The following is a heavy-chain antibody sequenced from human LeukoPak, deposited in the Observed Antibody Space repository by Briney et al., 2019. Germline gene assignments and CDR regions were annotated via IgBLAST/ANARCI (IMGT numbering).Heavy chain of an antibody. D-gene: IGHD2-2*01. CDR1: GYTFSSYA. Sequence: ASVKVSCKASGYTFSSYAMNWVRQAPGQGLEWMGWINTNTGNPTYAQGFTGRFVFSLDTSVSTAYLQISSLKAEDTAVYYCAREDIVVVPAASRMDVWGQGTTVTVSS. CDR3: AREDIVVVPAASRMDV. CDR2: INTNTGNP. V-gene: IGHV7-4-1*02. J-gene: IGHJ6*02.